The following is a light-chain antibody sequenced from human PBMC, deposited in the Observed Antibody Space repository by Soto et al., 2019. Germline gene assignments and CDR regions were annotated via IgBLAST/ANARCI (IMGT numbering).Light chain of an antibody. J-gene: IGLJ2*01. CDR2: DVN. Sequence: QSALTQPASVSGSPGQSITISCTGTRSDIGAYNFVSWYQQHPGAVTKLILYDVNVRPSGVSNRFSGSKSGNTASLTISGLQAEDEADYYCTSWTTSTTMIFGGGTKVTVL. CDR3: TSWTTSTTMI. CDR1: RSDIGAYNF. V-gene: IGLV2-14*03.